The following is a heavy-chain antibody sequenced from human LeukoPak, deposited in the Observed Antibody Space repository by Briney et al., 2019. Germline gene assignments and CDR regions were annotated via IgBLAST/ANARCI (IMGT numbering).Heavy chain of an antibody. J-gene: IGHJ4*02. D-gene: IGHD5-24*01. CDR3: ARDYKYAFDN. CDR1: GITFDDYV. Sequence: GGSLRLSCAAPGITFDDYVMHWVRQAPGKGLEWVSGISWNSGSIGYADSVKGRFTISGDKAKNSLYLQMNSLRVEDTAVYYCARDYKYAFDNWGQGTLVTVSS. V-gene: IGHV3-9*01. CDR2: ISWNSGSI.